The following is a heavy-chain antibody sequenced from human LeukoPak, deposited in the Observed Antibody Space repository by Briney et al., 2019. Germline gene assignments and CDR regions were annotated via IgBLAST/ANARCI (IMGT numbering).Heavy chain of an antibody. CDR1: GGFISSYY. Sequence: SETLSLTCTVSGGFISSYYWSWIRQPAGKGLEWIGRIYTSGSTNYNPSLKSRVTMSVDTSKNQFSLKLSSVTAADTAVYYCASQGQWLGGDAFDIWGQGTMVTVSS. CDR2: IYTSGST. D-gene: IGHD6-19*01. J-gene: IGHJ3*02. CDR3: ASQGQWLGGDAFDI. V-gene: IGHV4-4*07.